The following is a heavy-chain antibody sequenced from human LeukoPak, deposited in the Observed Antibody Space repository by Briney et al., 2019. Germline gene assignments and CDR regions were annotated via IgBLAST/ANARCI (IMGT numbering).Heavy chain of an antibody. D-gene: IGHD3-22*01. CDR2: IYYSGST. V-gene: IGHV4-59*01. J-gene: IGHJ4*02. CDR3: ARFRPFSDSGGYYSYFFDY. Sequence: SETLSLTCTVSGGSISDYYWSWIRQPPGKGLEWIGHIYYSGSTNYNPSLKSRVTISLDTSKNQFSLNLSSVTAADTAVYYCARFRPFSDSGGYYSYFFDYWGQGALVTVSS. CDR1: GGSISDYY.